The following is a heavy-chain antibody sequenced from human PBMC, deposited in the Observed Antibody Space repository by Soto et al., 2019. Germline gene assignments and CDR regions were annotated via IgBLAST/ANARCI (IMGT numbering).Heavy chain of an antibody. CDR1: GGTFSSYA. V-gene: IGHV1-69*13. Sequence: SVKVSCKASGGTFSSYAISWVRQAPGQGLEWMGGIIPIFGTANYAQKFQGRVTITADESTSTAYMELSSLGSEDTAVYYCARGYYDSSGYYPNYFDYWGQGTLVTVSS. CDR2: IIPIFGTA. CDR3: ARGYYDSSGYYPNYFDY. D-gene: IGHD3-22*01. J-gene: IGHJ4*02.